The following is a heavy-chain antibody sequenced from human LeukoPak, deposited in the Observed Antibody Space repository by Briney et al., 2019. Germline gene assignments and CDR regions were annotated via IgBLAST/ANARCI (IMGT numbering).Heavy chain of an antibody. CDR2: ISSSSSYI. J-gene: IGHJ3*02. CDR3: ARGAVGGHCSSTNCGHAFDI. D-gene: IGHD2-2*01. V-gene: IGHV3-21*01. Sequence: GGSLRLSCAASGFTFNHYTINWVRQAPGKGLEWVSSISSSSSYIYYADSVKGRFTISRDNAKNSLHLQMNSLRAEDTAVYYCARGAVGGHCSSTNCGHAFDIWGQGTMVTVSS. CDR1: GFTFNHYT.